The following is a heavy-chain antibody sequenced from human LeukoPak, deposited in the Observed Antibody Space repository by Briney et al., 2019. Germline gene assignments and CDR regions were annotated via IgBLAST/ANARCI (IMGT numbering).Heavy chain of an antibody. J-gene: IGHJ4*02. D-gene: IGHD3-10*01. CDR3: AREPYMIRAFDY. Sequence: SETLSLTCTVSGGSISNSYWSWIRQPAGKGLEWIGRIYPTDITTYNPSLKSRATLSVDTSKNQFSLKVNSVTAADTAVFYCAREPYMIRAFDYWGQGTLVTVSS. CDR1: GGSISNSY. V-gene: IGHV4-4*07. CDR2: IYPTDIT.